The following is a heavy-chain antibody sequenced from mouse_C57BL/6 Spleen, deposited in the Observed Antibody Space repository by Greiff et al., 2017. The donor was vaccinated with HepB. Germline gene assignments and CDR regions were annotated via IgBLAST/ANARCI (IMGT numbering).Heavy chain of an antibody. Sequence: EVMLVESGGGLVQPGGSLSLSCAASGFTFTDYYMSWVRQPPGKALEWLGFIRNKANGYTTEYSASVKGRFTISRDNSQSILYLQMNALRAGDSATYYCARYMRNDYDGDYAMDYWGQGTSVTVSS. D-gene: IGHD2-4*01. CDR2: IRNKANGYTT. CDR3: ARYMRNDYDGDYAMDY. V-gene: IGHV7-3*01. J-gene: IGHJ4*01. CDR1: GFTFTDYY.